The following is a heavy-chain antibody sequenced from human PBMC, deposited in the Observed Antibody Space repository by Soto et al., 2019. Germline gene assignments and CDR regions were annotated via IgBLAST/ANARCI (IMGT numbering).Heavy chain of an antibody. D-gene: IGHD6-6*01. CDR2: IIPIFGTA. CDR3: ARRAARPHYGMDV. V-gene: IGHV1-69*13. CDR1: GGTFSSHA. Sequence: GASVKVSCKASGGTFSSHAISWVRQAPGQGLEWMGGIIPIFGTANYAQKFQGRVTITADESTSTAYMELSSLRSEDTAVYYCARRAARPHYGMDVWGQGTTVTVSS. J-gene: IGHJ6*02.